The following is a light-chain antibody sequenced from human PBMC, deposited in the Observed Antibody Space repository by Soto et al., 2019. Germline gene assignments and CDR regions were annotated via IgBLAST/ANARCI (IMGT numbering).Light chain of an antibody. CDR1: QPINRW. J-gene: IGKJ4*01. CDR2: AAS. CDR3: KQSKSFPVT. Sequence: DIQMTQSPSPLSASVGDRVTITCRASQPINRWLAWYQQKPGKAPKLLIYAASSLHTGVPLRFSGGGSGTDFYLTISSLQAEDCATYYCKQSKSFPVTCGGGTKVDIK. V-gene: IGKV1-12*01.